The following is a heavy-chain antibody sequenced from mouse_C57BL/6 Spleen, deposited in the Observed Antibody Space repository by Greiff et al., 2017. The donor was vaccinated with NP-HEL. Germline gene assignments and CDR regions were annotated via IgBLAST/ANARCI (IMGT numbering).Heavy chain of an antibody. J-gene: IGHJ3*01. CDR3: ARGEDLDSNYEGAWFAY. V-gene: IGHV1-20*01. Sequence: EVQLQQSGPELVKPGDSVKISCKASGYSFTGYFMNWVMQSHGKSLEWIGRINPYNGDTFYNQKFKGKATLTVDKSSSTAHMELRSLTSEDSAVYYCARGEDLDSNYEGAWFAYWGQGTLVTVSA. CDR2: INPYNGDT. D-gene: IGHD2-5*01. CDR1: GYSFTGYF.